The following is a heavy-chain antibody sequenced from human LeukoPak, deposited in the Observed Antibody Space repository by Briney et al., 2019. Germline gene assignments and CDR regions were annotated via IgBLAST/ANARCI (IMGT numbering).Heavy chain of an antibody. CDR2: IGGSAGST. CDR1: GYTSSSYA. Sequence: GSLRLSCAAPGYTSSSYAMSSVRHTPRKGREWVLVIGGSAGSTYYADSRKGRFTTSRDNSKKTLYLQTNSLRAEDTAVYYCARGGLGFGEPNFDYWGEGTLVTVSS. D-gene: IGHD3-10*01. J-gene: IGHJ4*02. V-gene: IGHV3-23*01. CDR3: ARGGLGFGEPNFDY.